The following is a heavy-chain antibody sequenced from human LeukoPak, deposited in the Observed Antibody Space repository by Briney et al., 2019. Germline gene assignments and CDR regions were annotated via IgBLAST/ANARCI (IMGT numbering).Heavy chain of an antibody. D-gene: IGHD3-22*01. CDR3: AKWDAYDSSGYYYVSFDY. V-gene: IGHV3-23*01. J-gene: IGHJ4*02. CDR2: ISGSGGST. Sequence: GGSLRLSCAASGFTFSSYAMSWVRQAPGKGLEWVSAISGSGGSTYYADSVKGRFTISRDNPKNTLYLQMNSLRAEDTAVYYCAKWDAYDSSGYYYVSFDYWGQGTLVTVSS. CDR1: GFTFSSYA.